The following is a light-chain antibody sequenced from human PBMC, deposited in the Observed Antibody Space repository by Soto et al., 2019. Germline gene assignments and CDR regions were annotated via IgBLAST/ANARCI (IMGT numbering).Light chain of an antibody. V-gene: IGKV3-20*01. CDR1: QSVSSSY. CDR3: QQYGSSPRT. Sequence: EIVLTQSPGTLSLSPGERGTLSCRASQSVSSSYLAWYQQKPGQAPRLLMYGTSTRATGTPDRFSGSGSGTDFTLTISSLEPEDVAVYYCQQYGSSPRTFGQGT. CDR2: GTS. J-gene: IGKJ1*01.